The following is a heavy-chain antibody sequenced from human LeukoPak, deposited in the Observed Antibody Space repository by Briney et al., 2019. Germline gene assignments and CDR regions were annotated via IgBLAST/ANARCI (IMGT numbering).Heavy chain of an antibody. V-gene: IGHV3-21*01. CDR2: ISSSSSYI. CDR3: ARWGSSSWHLGAFDI. CDR1: GFTFSSYS. Sequence: KTGGSLRLSCAASGFTFSSYSMNWVRQAPGKGLEWVSSISSSSSYIYYADSVKGRFTISRDNAKNSLYLQMNSLRAEDTAVYYCARWGSSSWHLGAFDIWGQGTMVTVSS. J-gene: IGHJ3*02. D-gene: IGHD6-13*01.